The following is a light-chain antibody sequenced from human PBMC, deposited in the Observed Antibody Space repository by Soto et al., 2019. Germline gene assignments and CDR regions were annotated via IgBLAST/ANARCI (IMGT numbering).Light chain of an antibody. V-gene: IGKV3-11*01. J-gene: IGKJ3*01. Sequence: DIVLTQSPDTLSLSPGGRAKLSCWASHSIRSGRLAWYQQKAGQAPRLLXYDASNRATGIPARFSGSGSGTDFTLTISSLEPEDFAVYYCQQRSNWPPFTFGPGTKVDIK. CDR2: DAS. CDR1: HSIRSG. CDR3: QQRSNWPPFT.